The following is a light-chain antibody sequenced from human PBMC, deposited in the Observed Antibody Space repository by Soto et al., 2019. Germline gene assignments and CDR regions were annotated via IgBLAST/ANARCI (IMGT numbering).Light chain of an antibody. Sequence: QPVLTQPPSVSGAPGQGVTISCTGSSSNIGAGYDVHWYQQLPGTAPKLLIYGNSNRPSGVPDRFSGSKSGTSASLAITGLQAEDEADYYCQSYDSSLSAVFGGGTQLTVL. J-gene: IGLJ2*01. V-gene: IGLV1-40*01. CDR3: QSYDSSLSAV. CDR2: GNS. CDR1: SSNIGAGYD.